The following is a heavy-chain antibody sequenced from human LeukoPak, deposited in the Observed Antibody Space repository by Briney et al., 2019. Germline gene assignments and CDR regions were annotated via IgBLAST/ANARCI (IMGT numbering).Heavy chain of an antibody. CDR1: GFTFNYYN. D-gene: IGHD2-2*01. CDR3: ARDTSSPDFYYYMDV. Sequence: PGGSLRLSCAASGFTFNYYNMNWVRQAPGKGLEGVSSITSSSSYIYYADSVKGRFTISRDNAKNSLYLQMNSLRAEDTAVYYCARDTSSPDFYYYMDVWGKGTTVTVSS. V-gene: IGHV3-21*01. J-gene: IGHJ6*03. CDR2: ITSSSSYI.